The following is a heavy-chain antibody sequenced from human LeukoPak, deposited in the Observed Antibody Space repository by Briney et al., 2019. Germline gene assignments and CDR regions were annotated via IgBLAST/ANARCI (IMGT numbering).Heavy chain of an antibody. CDR2: IKQDGSEK. D-gene: IGHD2-15*01. Sequence: GGSLRLSCAASGFTFSNYWLTWVRQAPGQGLEWVANIKQDGSEKHYVDSVKGRFTISRDNAKNSLYLQMNSLRAEDTAVYYCARGYCSGGSCYSVYYYYGMDVWGQGTTVTVSS. CDR1: GFTFSNYW. J-gene: IGHJ6*02. CDR3: ARGYCSGGSCYSVYYYYGMDV. V-gene: IGHV3-7*01.